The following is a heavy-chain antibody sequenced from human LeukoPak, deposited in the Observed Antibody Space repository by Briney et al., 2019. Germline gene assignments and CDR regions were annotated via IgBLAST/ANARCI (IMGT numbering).Heavy chain of an antibody. J-gene: IGHJ5*02. D-gene: IGHD4-17*01. CDR2: ISSSGSTI. Sequence: KSGGSLRLSCAASGFTFSDYYMSWLRQAPGKGLEWVSYISSSGSTIYCADSVKGRFTISSDNAKNSLYLQMNSLRAEDTAVYYCARHGDGDYDWFDPWGQGTLVTVSS. CDR1: GFTFSDYY. CDR3: ARHGDGDYDWFDP. V-gene: IGHV3-11*01.